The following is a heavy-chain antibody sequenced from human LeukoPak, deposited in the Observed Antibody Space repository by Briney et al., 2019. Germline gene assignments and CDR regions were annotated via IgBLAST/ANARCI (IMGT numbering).Heavy chain of an antibody. CDR3: ARGLPFIYYDSSGYYDY. Sequence: GGSLRLSCAASGFTFSSYWMSWVRQAPGKGLEWVANIKQDGSEKYYVDSVKGRFTISRDNAKNSLYLQMNSLRAEDTAVYYCARGLPFIYYDSSGYYDYWGQGTLVTVSS. D-gene: IGHD3-22*01. J-gene: IGHJ4*02. CDR1: GFTFSSYW. CDR2: IKQDGSEK. V-gene: IGHV3-7*01.